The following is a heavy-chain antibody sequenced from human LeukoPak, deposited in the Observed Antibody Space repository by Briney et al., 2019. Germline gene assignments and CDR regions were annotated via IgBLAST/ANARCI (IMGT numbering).Heavy chain of an antibody. J-gene: IGHJ4*02. Sequence: SETLSLTCTVSGGSISSYYWSWIRQPAGKGLEWIGRIYTSGSTNYNPSLKSRVTMSVDTSKNQFSLKLSSVTAADTAVYYCARVSDLAAAGTYDYWGQGTLVTVSS. CDR1: GGSISSYY. CDR2: IYTSGST. V-gene: IGHV4-4*07. CDR3: ARVSDLAAAGTYDY. D-gene: IGHD6-13*01.